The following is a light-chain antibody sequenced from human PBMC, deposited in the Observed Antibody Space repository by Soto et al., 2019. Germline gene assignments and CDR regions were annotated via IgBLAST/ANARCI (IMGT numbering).Light chain of an antibody. CDR3: SSFSSTSTLYV. J-gene: IGLJ1*01. V-gene: IGLV2-14*03. CDR2: DVT. CDR1: SNDVGAYNF. Sequence: QSVLTQPASVSGSPGQSITISCTGTSNDVGAYNFVSWYQQHPGKAPKLMIYDVTNRPSGVPHRFSGSKSGNTASLTISGLQAEDEADYYCSSFSSTSTLYVFGSGTKVTVL.